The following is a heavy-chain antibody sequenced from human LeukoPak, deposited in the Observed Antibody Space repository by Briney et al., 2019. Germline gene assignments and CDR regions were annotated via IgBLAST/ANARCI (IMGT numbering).Heavy chain of an antibody. Sequence: GASVKVSCKASGYTFTSYGISWVRQAPGQGLEWMGWISAYNGSTNYAQKLQGRVTMTTDTSTGTAYMELRSLRSDDTAVYYCARDLEDFWSGYSLYFDYWGQGTLVTVSS. CDR3: ARDLEDFWSGYSLYFDY. CDR2: ISAYNGST. J-gene: IGHJ4*02. CDR1: GYTFTSYG. V-gene: IGHV1-18*01. D-gene: IGHD3-3*01.